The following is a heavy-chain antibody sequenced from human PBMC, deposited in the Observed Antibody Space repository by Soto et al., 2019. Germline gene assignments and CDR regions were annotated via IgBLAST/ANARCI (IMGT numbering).Heavy chain of an antibody. V-gene: IGHV1-18*01. CDR2: ISAYNGNT. Sequence: ASVKVSCKASGYTFTSYGISWVRQAPGQGLEWMGWISAYNGNTNYAQKLQGRVTMTTDTSTSTAYMELRSLRSDDTAVYYCARDYGVVPAANYYYYGMDVWGQGTTVTVPS. J-gene: IGHJ6*02. CDR3: ARDYGVVPAANYYYYGMDV. CDR1: GYTFTSYG. D-gene: IGHD2-2*01.